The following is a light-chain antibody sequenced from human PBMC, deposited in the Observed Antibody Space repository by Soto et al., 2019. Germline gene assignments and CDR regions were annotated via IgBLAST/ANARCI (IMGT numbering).Light chain of an antibody. CDR1: QSISSTY. Sequence: EIVLTQSPGTLSLSPGERATLSCRASQSISSTYLAWYRQKSGQAPRLLIYAASSRATRIPDRFSGSGSGTDFTLTISRLEPEDFAVYYCQQYFASSWTFGQWTRLEIK. CDR3: QQYFASSWT. CDR2: AAS. V-gene: IGKV3-20*01. J-gene: IGKJ1*01.